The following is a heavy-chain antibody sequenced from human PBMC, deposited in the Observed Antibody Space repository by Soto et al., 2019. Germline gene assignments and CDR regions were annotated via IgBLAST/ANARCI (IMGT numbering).Heavy chain of an antibody. V-gene: IGHV4-4*07. CDR3: ARDPLTRFDY. Sequence: PSETLSLTFTVSGGSIGSYYWSWIRQPAGKGLQWIGRIYSSGSTNYNPSLKSRVTMSVDRSKNQFSLKLSSVTAADTAVYYCARDPLTRFDYWGQGTLVTVSS. D-gene: IGHD1-20*01. CDR1: GGSIGSYY. J-gene: IGHJ4*02. CDR2: IYSSGST.